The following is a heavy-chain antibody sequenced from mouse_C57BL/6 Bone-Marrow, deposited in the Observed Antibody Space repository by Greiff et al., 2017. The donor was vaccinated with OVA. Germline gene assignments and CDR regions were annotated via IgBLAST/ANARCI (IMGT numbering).Heavy chain of an antibody. CDR2: IRLKSDNYAT. V-gene: IGHV6-3*01. CDR3: TLDSSGYFAY. Sequence: LQQSGGGLVQPGGSMKLSCVASGFTFSNYWMNWVRQSPEKGLEWVAQIRLKSDNYATHYAESVKGRFTISRDDSKSSVYLQMNNLRAEDTGIYYCTLDSSGYFAYWGQGTLVTVSA. J-gene: IGHJ3*01. CDR1: GFTFSNYW. D-gene: IGHD3-2*02.